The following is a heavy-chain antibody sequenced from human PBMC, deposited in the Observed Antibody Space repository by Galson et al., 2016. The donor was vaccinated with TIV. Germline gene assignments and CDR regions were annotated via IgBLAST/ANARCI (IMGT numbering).Heavy chain of an antibody. CDR2: IYNNMDFSETT. D-gene: IGHD2-8*01. J-gene: IGHJ5*01. CDR1: GDSISSYY. Sequence: SETLSLTCTVSGDSISSYYWTWIRQSPGKGLEWIGYIYNNMDFSETTNYNPSLVSRVTISLDTSRSHISLKLTSVTAADTAVYYCARQRNLSNGPWFDSWGQGALVTVSS. V-gene: IGHV4-59*08. CDR3: ARQRNLSNGPWFDS.